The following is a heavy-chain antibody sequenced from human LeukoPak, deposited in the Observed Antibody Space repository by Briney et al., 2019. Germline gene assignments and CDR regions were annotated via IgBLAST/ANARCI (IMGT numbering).Heavy chain of an antibody. Sequence: PSETLSLTCAVYGGSFSGYYWSWTRQPPGKGLEWIGEINHSGSTNYNPSLKSRVTISVDTSKNQFSLKLSSVTAADTAVYYCARVTAARPYWGQGTLVTVSS. J-gene: IGHJ4*02. V-gene: IGHV4-34*01. CDR3: ARVTAARPY. D-gene: IGHD6-6*01. CDR1: GGSFSGYY. CDR2: INHSGST.